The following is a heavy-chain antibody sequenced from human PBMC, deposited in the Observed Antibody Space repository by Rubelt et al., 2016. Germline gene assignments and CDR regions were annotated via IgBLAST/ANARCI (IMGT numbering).Heavy chain of an antibody. CDR3: ARELGYCSGGSCYGGTFNY. Sequence: GLECIGEIYHGGSTNYNPSLKSRVTISVEKSKNQFSLKLSSMTAADTAVYYCARELGYCSGGSCYGGTFNYWGQGTLVTVSS. CDR2: IYHGGST. V-gene: IGHV4-4*02. J-gene: IGHJ4*02. D-gene: IGHD2-15*01.